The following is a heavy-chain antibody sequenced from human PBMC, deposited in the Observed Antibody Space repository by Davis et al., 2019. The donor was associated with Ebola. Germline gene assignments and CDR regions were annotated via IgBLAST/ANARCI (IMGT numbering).Heavy chain of an antibody. Sequence: ASVKVSCKASRYTFNIYYMYWVRQAPGQGLEWMGIINPSGGTTSYAQKFQGRVTMTRDPSTSTVYMELISLRSEDTAVYYCASPGIAAGAPRYWGQGTLVTVSS. V-gene: IGHV1-46*02. D-gene: IGHD6-13*01. CDR2: INPSGGTT. CDR1: RYTFNIYY. CDR3: ASPGIAAGAPRY. J-gene: IGHJ4*02.